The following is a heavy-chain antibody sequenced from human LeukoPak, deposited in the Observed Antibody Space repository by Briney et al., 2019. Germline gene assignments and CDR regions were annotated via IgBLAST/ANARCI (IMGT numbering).Heavy chain of an antibody. Sequence: AGGSLRLSCAASGFTFSSYAMHWVRQAPGKGLEWVAVISYDGSNKYYADSVKGRFTTSRDNSKNTLYLQMNSLRAEDTAVYYCARDGWQWLSNLPDYWGQGTLVTVSS. V-gene: IGHV3-30*04. CDR2: ISYDGSNK. J-gene: IGHJ4*02. D-gene: IGHD6-19*01. CDR3: ARDGWQWLSNLPDY. CDR1: GFTFSSYA.